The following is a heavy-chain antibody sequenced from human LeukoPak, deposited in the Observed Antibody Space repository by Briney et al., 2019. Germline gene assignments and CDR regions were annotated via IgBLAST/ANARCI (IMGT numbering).Heavy chain of an antibody. D-gene: IGHD2-8*01. CDR2: ISFNGRST. CDR1: GFIFSTSA. Sequence: GGSLRLSCSASGFIFSTSAMHWVRQAPGKGLDYVSGISFNGRSTYYADSLKGRFSISRDNSKNTLYLHISSLRDEDTAVYYCVKDQESRVYYFDSWGQGTLVTVSS. J-gene: IGHJ4*02. CDR3: VKDQESRVYYFDS. V-gene: IGHV3-64D*09.